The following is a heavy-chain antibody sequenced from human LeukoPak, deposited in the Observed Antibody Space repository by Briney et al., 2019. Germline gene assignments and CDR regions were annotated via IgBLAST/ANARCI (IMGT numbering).Heavy chain of an antibody. CDR3: ARDHYCSGGSCYSDY. D-gene: IGHD2-15*01. CDR1: GGSISSYY. Sequence: PSETLSLXCTVSGGSISSYYWSWIRQPAGKGLEWIGRIYTSGSTNYNPSLKSRVTMSVDTSKNQFSLKLSSVTAADTAVYYCARDHYCSGGSCYSDYWGQGTLVTVSS. CDR2: IYTSGST. V-gene: IGHV4-4*07. J-gene: IGHJ4*02.